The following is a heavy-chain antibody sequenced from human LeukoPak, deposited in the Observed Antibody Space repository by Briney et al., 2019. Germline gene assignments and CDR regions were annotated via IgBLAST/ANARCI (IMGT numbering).Heavy chain of an antibody. V-gene: IGHV3-23*01. CDR2: ISGSGGST. CDR3: ATRYVGEMATIRSDY. D-gene: IGHD5-24*01. Sequence: GSLRLSCAASGFTFSSYAMSWVRQAPGKGLEWVSAISGSGGSTYYADSVKGRFTISRDNSKNTLYLQMNSLRAEDTAVFYCATRYVGEMATIRSDYWGQGTLVTVSS. J-gene: IGHJ4*02. CDR1: GFTFSSYA.